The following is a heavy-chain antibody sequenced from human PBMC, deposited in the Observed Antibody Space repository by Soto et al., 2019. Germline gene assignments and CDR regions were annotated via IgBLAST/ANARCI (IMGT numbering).Heavy chain of an antibody. V-gene: IGHV4-31*03. CDR1: GAAINSGGFT. D-gene: IGHD3-16*01. CDR3: ATIGVSGYLAV. Sequence: PSETLSLTCSASGAAINSGGFTWTWIRQHAGKGLEWFGYISNSGSTDSNPSLKSRLSISGDTSKNLFSLTLTAATAADAAVYYCATIGVSGYLAVWGQGTTVTVSS. J-gene: IGHJ6*02. CDR2: ISNSGST.